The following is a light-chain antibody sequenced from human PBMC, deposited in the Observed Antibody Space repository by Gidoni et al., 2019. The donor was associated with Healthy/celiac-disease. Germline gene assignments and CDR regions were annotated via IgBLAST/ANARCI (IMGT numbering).Light chain of an antibody. J-gene: IGKJ5*01. Sequence: DIQLTQSPSSLSASVGDRVTITCRASQSISSYSTWYQQKPGKAPKLLIYAASSLQSGVPPRFSGSGAGTTVSLTIISPQPADFATYYCQQHCSTLLLTFXQXTRLDIK. CDR1: QSISSY. CDR2: AAS. V-gene: IGKV1-39*01. CDR3: QQHCSTLLLT.